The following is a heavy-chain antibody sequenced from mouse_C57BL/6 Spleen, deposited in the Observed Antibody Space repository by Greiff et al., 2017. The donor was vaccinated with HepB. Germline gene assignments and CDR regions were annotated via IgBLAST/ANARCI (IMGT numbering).Heavy chain of an antibody. CDR2: IYPGSGST. CDR3: ARVEGQDDYAMDY. CDR1: GYTFTSYW. D-gene: IGHD3-3*01. J-gene: IGHJ4*01. V-gene: IGHV1-55*01. Sequence: QVQLQQPGAELVKPGASVKMSCKASGYTFTSYWITWVKQRPGQGLEWIGDIYPGSGSTNYNEKFKSKATLTVDTSSSTADMQLSSMTSADSAVYYGARVEGQDDYAMDYWGQGTSVTVSS.